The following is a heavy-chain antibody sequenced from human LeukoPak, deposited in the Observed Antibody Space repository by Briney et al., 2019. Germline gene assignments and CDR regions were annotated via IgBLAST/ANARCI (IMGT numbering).Heavy chain of an antibody. J-gene: IGHJ4*02. V-gene: IGHV4-39*02. CDR2: IYYSGST. Sequence: PSETLSLTCTVSGGSLSGSSYYWGWIRQPPGKGLEWIGSIYYSGSTYYKPSLKSRVTISLDTSKNHFYLKLSSVTAADTAVYYCARGSYDILTGYSTLGEYWGQGTLVTVSS. CDR3: ARGSYDILTGYSTLGEY. CDR1: GGSLSGSSYY. D-gene: IGHD3-9*01.